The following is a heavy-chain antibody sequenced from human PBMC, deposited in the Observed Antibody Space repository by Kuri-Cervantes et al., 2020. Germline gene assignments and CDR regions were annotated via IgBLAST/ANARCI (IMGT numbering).Heavy chain of an antibody. CDR2: IYSGGST. V-gene: IGHV3-66*01. J-gene: IGHJ4*02. Sequence: GGSLRLSCAASGFTVSSNYMSWVRQAPGKGLEWVSVIYSGGSTYYADSVKGRFTISRDNSKNTLYLQMNSLRAEDTAVYYCARGGAAAGKMVYFDYWGQGTLVTVSS. D-gene: IGHD6-13*01. CDR3: ARGGAAAGKMVYFDY. CDR1: GFTVSSNY.